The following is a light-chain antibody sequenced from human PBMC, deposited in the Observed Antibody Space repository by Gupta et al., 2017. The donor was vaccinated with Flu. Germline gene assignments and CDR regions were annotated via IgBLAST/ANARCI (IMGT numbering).Light chain of an antibody. Sequence: PLTLSVSQRETATRCGRDSQSVSINLAWYQQRPGHAPMLLSYGAFNWATGAPARFSGSGSGTEFTLTISSLESEAFEVYYCQHNNNWPDTFGRGTKVEIK. V-gene: IGKV3-15*01. J-gene: IGKJ4*01. CDR1: QSVSIN. CDR3: QHNNNWPDT. CDR2: GAF.